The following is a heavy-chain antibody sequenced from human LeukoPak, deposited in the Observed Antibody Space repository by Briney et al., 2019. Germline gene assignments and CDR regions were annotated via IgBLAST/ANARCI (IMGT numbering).Heavy chain of an antibody. J-gene: IGHJ3*02. CDR3: ARERTHGGVFDI. CDR1: GYTFTGYY. Sequence: GASVKVSCRASGYTFTGYYMHWVRQAPGQGLEWMGWINPNSGGTNYAQKFQGRVTMTRDTSISTAYMELSRLRSDDTAVYYCARERTHGGVFDIWGQGTMVTVSS. V-gene: IGHV1-2*02. CDR2: INPNSGGT. D-gene: IGHD1-14*01.